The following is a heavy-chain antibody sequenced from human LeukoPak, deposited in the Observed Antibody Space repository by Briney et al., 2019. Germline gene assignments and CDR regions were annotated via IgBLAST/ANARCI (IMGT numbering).Heavy chain of an antibody. J-gene: IGHJ4*02. CDR1: GITFSSYG. CDR3: ARQEARDYYYEGLDY. D-gene: IGHD3-22*01. V-gene: IGHV3-30*02. CDR2: IRYDGSNK. Sequence: GGSLRLSCAAFGITFSSYGMNWVRQAPGKGLEWVAFIRYDGSNKHYADSVKGRFTIDRDNSKNTVYLQMNSLRPDDTAIYFCARQEARDYYYEGLDYWGQGNLVTVSS.